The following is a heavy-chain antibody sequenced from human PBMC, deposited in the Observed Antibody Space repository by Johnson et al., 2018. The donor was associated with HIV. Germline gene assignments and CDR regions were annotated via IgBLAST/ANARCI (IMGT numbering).Heavy chain of an antibody. D-gene: IGHD2/OR15-2a*01. V-gene: IGHV3-20*04. CDR3: ARDAKLPLPSGTIFYAFDI. Sequence: VQLVESGPGVVRPGGSLRLSCAASGFTFDDYGMSWVRQGPGKGLEWVSGINWSGGSTGYADSVKGRFTISRDNAKNSLYLQMNSLRAEDTAVYYCARDAKLPLPSGTIFYAFDIWGHGTLVTVSS. CDR1: GFTFDDYG. CDR2: INWSGGST. J-gene: IGHJ3*02.